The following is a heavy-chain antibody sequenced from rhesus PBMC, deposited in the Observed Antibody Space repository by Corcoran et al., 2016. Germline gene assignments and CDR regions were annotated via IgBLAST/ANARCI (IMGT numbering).Heavy chain of an antibody. CDR2: ISPYHGNK. V-gene: IGHV1-180*01. CDR1: GYTFTNYY. CDR3: TRDGSNGFDF. J-gene: IGHJ4*01. D-gene: IGHD2-15*01. Sequence: QVQLVQSGAETNQPGASVKLSFKASGYTFTNYYMHWVRQAPGQGLELIGLISPYHGNKGYSKSFQGRGTITTDTSTTTDYMELSSLRSEDTAVYYCTRDGSNGFDFWGQGVLVTVSS.